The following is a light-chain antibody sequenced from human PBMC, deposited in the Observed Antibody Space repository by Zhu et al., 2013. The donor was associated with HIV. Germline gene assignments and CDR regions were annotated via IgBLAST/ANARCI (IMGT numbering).Light chain of an antibody. CDR2: GAS. CDR1: QSVSSS. J-gene: IGKJ2*04. Sequence: ELVLTQSPGTLSLSPGERATLSCRASQSVSSSYLAWYQQKPGQAPRLLIYGASTRATGIPDRFTGSGSGTEFTLTISSLQSEDFAVYYCQQYNNWPPCSFGQGTKLEIK. CDR3: QQYNNWPPCS. V-gene: IGKV3D-15*01.